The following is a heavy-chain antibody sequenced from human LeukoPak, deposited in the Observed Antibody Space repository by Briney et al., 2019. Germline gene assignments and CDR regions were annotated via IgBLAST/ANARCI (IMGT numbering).Heavy chain of an antibody. Sequence: SETLSLTCTVSGGSISSSSYYWGWIRQPPGTGLEWIGSIYYSGSTYYNPSLKSRVTISVDTSKNQFSLKLSSVTAADTAVYYCARHVSGYSSGWYRSAFDIWGQGTMVTVSS. CDR1: GGSISSSSYY. CDR3: ARHVSGYSSGWYRSAFDI. D-gene: IGHD6-19*01. V-gene: IGHV4-39*01. J-gene: IGHJ3*02. CDR2: IYYSGST.